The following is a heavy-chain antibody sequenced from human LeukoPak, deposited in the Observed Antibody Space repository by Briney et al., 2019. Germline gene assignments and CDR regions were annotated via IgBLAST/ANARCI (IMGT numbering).Heavy chain of an antibody. CDR1: GFTFGDYT. Sequence: GGSLRLSCTASGFTFGDYTMSWFRQAPGKGLEWVGFIRSKAYGGTTEYAASVEGRFTISRDDSKSIAYLQMNSLKTEDTAVYYCTRPGSSLNYWYFDLWGRGTLVTVSS. D-gene: IGHD1-14*01. J-gene: IGHJ2*01. CDR3: TRPGSSLNYWYFDL. CDR2: IRSKAYGGTT. V-gene: IGHV3-49*03.